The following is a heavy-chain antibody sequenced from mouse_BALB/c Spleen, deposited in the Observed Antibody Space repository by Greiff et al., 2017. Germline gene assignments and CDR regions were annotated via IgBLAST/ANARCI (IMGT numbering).Heavy chain of an antibody. V-gene: IGHV5-12-1*01. CDR2: ISSGGGST. CDR1: GFAFSSYD. D-gene: IGHD2-1*01. J-gene: IGHJ4*01. CDR3: ARLYGNSLYAMDY. Sequence: DVMLVESGGGLVKPGGSLKLSCAASGFAFSSYDMSWVRQTPEKRLEWVAYISSGGGSTYYPDTVKGRFTISIDNAKNTLYLQMSSLKSEDTAMYYCARLYGNSLYAMDYWGQGTSVTVSS.